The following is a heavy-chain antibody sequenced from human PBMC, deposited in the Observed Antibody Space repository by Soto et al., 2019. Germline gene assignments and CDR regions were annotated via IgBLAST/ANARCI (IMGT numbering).Heavy chain of an antibody. CDR1: GYTFTSYY. Sequence: ASVKVSCKASGYTFTSYYTHWVRQAPGQGLEWMGIINPSGGSTSYAQKFQGRVTMTRDTSTSTVYMELSSLRSEDTAVYYCARSAGGYYYMDVWGKGTTVTVSS. CDR3: ARSAGGYYYMDV. J-gene: IGHJ6*03. V-gene: IGHV1-46*03. CDR2: INPSGGST.